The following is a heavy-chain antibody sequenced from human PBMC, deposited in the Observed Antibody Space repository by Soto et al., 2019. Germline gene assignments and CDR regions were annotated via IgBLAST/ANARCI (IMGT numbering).Heavy chain of an antibody. J-gene: IGHJ4*02. CDR3: ASFGTVAAIGTNTDY. CDR1: GGSFSGYY. V-gene: IGHV4-34*01. CDR2: INHSGST. Sequence: SETLSLTCAVYGGSFSGYYWSWIRQPPGKGLEWIGEINHSGSTNYNPSLKSRVTISVDTSKNQFSLKLSSVTAADTAVYYCASFGTVAAIGTNTDYWGQGTLVTVSS. D-gene: IGHD2-15*01.